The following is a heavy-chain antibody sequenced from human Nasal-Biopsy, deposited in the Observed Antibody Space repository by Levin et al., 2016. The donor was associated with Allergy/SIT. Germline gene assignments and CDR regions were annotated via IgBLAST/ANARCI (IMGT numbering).Heavy chain of an antibody. V-gene: IGHV1-8*01. CDR3: ARGGGCGRTSCTHYYGLDV. CDR1: GYTFTSHD. CDR2: MSPNSGNT. D-gene: IGHD2-2*01. Sequence: ASVKVSCKASGYTFTSHDINWVRQATGQGLEWMGWMSPNSGNTGYAQKFQGRLTMTMNTSTSTVYMELSSLRSEDTAIYYCARGGGCGRTSCTHYYGLDVWGQGTAVTVSS. J-gene: IGHJ6*02.